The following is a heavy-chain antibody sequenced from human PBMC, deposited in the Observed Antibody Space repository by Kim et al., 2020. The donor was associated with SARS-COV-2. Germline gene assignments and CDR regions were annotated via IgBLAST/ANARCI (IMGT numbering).Heavy chain of an antibody. CDR1: GFTFNMHW. D-gene: IGHD1-1*01. J-gene: IGHJ6*02. Sequence: GGSLRLSCAASGFTFNMHWMHWVRQAPGKGLVWISQINTDGTITNYAGSVRGRYTISRDNAKNTLYLQINSLRGDDTAAYYCAGAERHGMDVWGQGTTVTVSS. V-gene: IGHV3-74*01. CDR3: AGAERHGMDV. CDR2: INTDGTIT.